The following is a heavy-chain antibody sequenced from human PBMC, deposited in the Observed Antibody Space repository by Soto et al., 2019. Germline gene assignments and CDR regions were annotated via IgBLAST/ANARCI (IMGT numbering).Heavy chain of an antibody. D-gene: IGHD3-10*01. V-gene: IGHV3-30-3*01. Sequence: PGGSLRLSCAASGFTFSSYAMHWIRHAPGKGLEWVAVISYDGSNKNSADSVKGRFTISRDNSKNTLYLQMNSLRAEDTAVYYCARDNSRGLWFGELLLLSDLDYWGQGTLVTSPQ. CDR3: ARDNSRGLWFGELLLLSDLDY. J-gene: IGHJ4*02. CDR2: ISYDGSNK. CDR1: GFTFSSYA.